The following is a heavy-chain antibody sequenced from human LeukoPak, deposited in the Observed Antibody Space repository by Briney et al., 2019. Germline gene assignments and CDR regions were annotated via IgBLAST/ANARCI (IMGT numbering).Heavy chain of an antibody. CDR1: GFTVSNNY. CDR3: AREYQGMDV. V-gene: IGHV3-53*01. CDR2: IYSGGST. D-gene: IGHD2-2*01. Sequence: GGSLRLSCAASGFTVSNNYMNWVRQAPGKGLEWVSVIYSGGSTHYPDSVKGRFAISRDNFKNTLYLQMNSLRAEDTAVYYCAREYQGMDVWGQGTTVTVS. J-gene: IGHJ6*02.